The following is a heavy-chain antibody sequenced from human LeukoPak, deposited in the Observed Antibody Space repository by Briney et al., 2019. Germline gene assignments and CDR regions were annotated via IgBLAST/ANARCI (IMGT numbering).Heavy chain of an antibody. D-gene: IGHD3-22*01. V-gene: IGHV1-69*05. J-gene: IGHJ6*03. Sequence: GASVKVSCKASGYTFTSYGISWVRQAPGQGLEWMGRIIPIFGTANYAQKFQGRVTITTDESTSTAYMELSSLRSEDTAVYYCASLTYYYDSSGYYSPRYYYMDVWGKGTTVTVSS. CDR3: ASLTYYYDSSGYYSPRYYYMDV. CDR2: IIPIFGTA. CDR1: GYTFTSYG.